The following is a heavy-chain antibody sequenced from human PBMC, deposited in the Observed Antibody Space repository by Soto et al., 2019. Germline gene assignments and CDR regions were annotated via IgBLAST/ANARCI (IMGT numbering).Heavy chain of an antibody. V-gene: IGHV3-21*01. J-gene: IGHJ4*02. CDR1: GFTFSSYS. CDR3: XRXGAVGGHYDY. D-gene: IGHD6-19*01. Sequence: EVQLVESGGGLVKPGGSLRLSCAASGFTFSSYSMNWVRQAPGKGLEWVSSISSSSSYIYYADSVKGRFTISRDNAXXXLYLXMXSXXXXXXXXXXXXRXGAVGGHYDYWGQGTLVTVSS. CDR2: ISSSSSYI.